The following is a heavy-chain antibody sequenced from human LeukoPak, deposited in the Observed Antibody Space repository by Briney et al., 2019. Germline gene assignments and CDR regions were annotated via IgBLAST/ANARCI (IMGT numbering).Heavy chain of an antibody. V-gene: IGHV1-46*01. Sequence: ASVKVSCKASGYTFTSHYMHWVRQAPGQGLEWLGLINPSGSSTLYAQKFQGRVTMTRDMSTTTDYMELSSLRSEDTAVYYCARDEVGGSYDYWGQGTLVTVSS. J-gene: IGHJ4*02. CDR3: ARDEVGGSYDY. CDR1: GYTFTSHY. CDR2: INPSGSST. D-gene: IGHD1-26*01.